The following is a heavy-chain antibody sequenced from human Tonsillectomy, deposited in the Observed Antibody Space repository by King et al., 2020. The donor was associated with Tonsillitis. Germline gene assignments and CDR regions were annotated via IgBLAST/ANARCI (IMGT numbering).Heavy chain of an antibody. Sequence: VQLVESGGGLVQPGGSLRLSCSASGFTLRSYAMHWVRQAPGKGLEYVSGITTNGGSTYYADSVKGRFTISRDNSKNTLYLLMTSPRVEDTAMYYCVRGRWGLGYFFDYWGQGTLVTVSS. J-gene: IGHJ4*02. CDR1: GFTLRSYA. D-gene: IGHD3-16*01. CDR2: ITTNGGST. CDR3: VRGRWGLGYFFDY. V-gene: IGHV3-64D*06.